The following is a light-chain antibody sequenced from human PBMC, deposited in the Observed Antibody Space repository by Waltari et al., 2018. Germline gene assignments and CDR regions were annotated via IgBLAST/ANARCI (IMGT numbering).Light chain of an antibody. CDR1: QSISTY. J-gene: IGKJ4*01. CDR3: QQRNDWT. Sequence: EIVLTQSPATLSLSPGERATLSCRASQSISTYLAWYQQKPGQAPRLLIYDASSRATVIPARFSGSGSGTDFTLTISSLEPEDFAVYYCQQRNDWTFGGGTKVDIK. V-gene: IGKV3-11*01. CDR2: DAS.